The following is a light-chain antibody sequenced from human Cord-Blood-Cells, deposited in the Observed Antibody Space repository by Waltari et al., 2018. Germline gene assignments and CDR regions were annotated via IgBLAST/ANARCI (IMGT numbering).Light chain of an antibody. V-gene: IGLV2-11*01. CDR1: SSDVGGYNY. J-gene: IGLJ2*01. Sequence: QSALTQPRSVSGSPGQSVTISCTGTSSDVGGYNYVSWYQQHPGKAPKLMIYDFSKLPSGVPDRFSGAKSGNTAALTISGLQAEDEADYYCCSYAGSYNVVFGGGTKLTVL. CDR2: DFS. CDR3: CSYAGSYNVV.